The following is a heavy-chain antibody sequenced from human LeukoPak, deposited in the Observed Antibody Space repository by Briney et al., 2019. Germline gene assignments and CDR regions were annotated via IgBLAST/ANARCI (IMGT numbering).Heavy chain of an antibody. V-gene: IGHV3-23*01. CDR3: ARDWARCGAGCYSRADAFDI. D-gene: IGHD2-21*02. CDR2: IGGSSGDT. J-gene: IGHJ3*02. CDR1: GFTFRNYA. Sequence: GGSLRLSCAASGFTFRNYAMTWVRQAPGKGLEWVSAIGGSSGDTFYANSVKGRFTISRDNSKNTLYLQMNSLEVEGTAIYYCARDWARCGAGCYSRADAFDIWGQGTMVTVSS.